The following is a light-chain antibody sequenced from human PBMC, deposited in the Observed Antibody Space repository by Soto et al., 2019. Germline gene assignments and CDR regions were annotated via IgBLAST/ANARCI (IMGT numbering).Light chain of an antibody. J-gene: IGLJ2*01. CDR1: SSDVGVYNS. CDR3: TSYTNSRTLVV. CDR2: DVS. Sequence: QSALTQPASVSRSPGQSITISCTGTSSDVGVYNSVSWYQQHPGKAPKLMIYDVSNRPSGVSNRFSGSKSGNTASLTISGLQAEDEADYYCTSYTNSRTLVVFGGGTKLTVL. V-gene: IGLV2-14*01.